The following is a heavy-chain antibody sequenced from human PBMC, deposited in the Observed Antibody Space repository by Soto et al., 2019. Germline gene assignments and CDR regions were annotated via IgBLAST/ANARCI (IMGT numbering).Heavy chain of an antibody. CDR2: IIPIFGTA. J-gene: IGHJ6*02. CDR1: GGTFSSYA. V-gene: IGHV1-69*06. Sequence: PRASVKVSCKASGGTFSSYAISWXRQAPGQRLEWMGGIIPIFGTANYAQKFQGRVTITADKSTSTAYMELSSLRSEDTAVYYCARGNKDTASGMDVWGQGTTVTVSS. D-gene: IGHD5-18*01. CDR3: ARGNKDTASGMDV.